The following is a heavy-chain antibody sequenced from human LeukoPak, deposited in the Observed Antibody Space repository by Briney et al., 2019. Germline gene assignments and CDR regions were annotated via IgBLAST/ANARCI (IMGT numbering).Heavy chain of an antibody. J-gene: IGHJ4*02. CDR1: GFTVSSNY. CDR2: IRYDGSNK. CDR3: ARDHMITFGGVAHF. V-gene: IGHV3-30*02. D-gene: IGHD3-16*01. Sequence: GGSLGLSCAASGFTVSSNYMSWVRQAPGKGLEWVAFIRYDGSNKYYADSVKGRFTISRDNSKNTLYLQMNSLKTEDTAVYYCARDHMITFGGVAHFWGQGTLVTVSS.